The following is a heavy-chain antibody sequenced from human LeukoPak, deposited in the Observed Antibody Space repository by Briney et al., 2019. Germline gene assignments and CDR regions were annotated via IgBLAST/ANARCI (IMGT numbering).Heavy chain of an antibody. Sequence: GGSLRLSCAASGFTFSSYAMSWVRQAPGKGLEWVSAISGSGGSTYYADSVKGRFTISRDNSKNTLYLQMNSLRAEDTAVCYCAKGNQRRQYYFDYWGQGTLVTVSS. D-gene: IGHD1-14*01. CDR3: AKGNQRRQYYFDY. J-gene: IGHJ4*02. CDR1: GFTFSSYA. V-gene: IGHV3-23*01. CDR2: ISGSGGST.